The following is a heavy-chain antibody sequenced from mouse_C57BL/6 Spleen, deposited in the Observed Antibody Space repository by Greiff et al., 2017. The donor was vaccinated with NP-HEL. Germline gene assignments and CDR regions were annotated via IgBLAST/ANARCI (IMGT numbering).Heavy chain of an antibody. CDR2: IRLKSDNYAT. CDR3: TGGVFYAMDY. J-gene: IGHJ4*01. Sequence: DVKVEESGGGLVQPGGSMKLSCVASGFTFSNYWMNWVRQSPEKGLEWVAQIRLKSDNYATHYAESVKGRFTISRDEYKSDVYLQMNNLRAEDTGIYYCTGGVFYAMDYWGQGTSVTVSS. CDR1: GFTFSNYW. V-gene: IGHV6-3*01.